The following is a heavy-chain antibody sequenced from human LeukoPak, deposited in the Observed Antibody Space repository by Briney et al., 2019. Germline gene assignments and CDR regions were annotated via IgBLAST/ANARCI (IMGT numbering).Heavy chain of an antibody. V-gene: IGHV3-48*01. D-gene: IGHD6-19*01. CDR3: ARDPVSGWNAFDI. CDR1: GFTFRSYS. Sequence: GGSLRLSCAASGFTFRSYSMNWVRQAPGKGLEWVSYISSSSSTIYYADSVKGRFTISRDNAKNSLYLQMNSLRAEDTAVYYCARDPVSGWNAFDIWGQGTMVTVSS. CDR2: ISSSSSTI. J-gene: IGHJ3*02.